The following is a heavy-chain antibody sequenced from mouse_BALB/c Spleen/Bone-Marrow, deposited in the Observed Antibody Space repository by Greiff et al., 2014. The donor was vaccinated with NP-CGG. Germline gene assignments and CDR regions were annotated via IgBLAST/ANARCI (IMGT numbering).Heavy chain of an antibody. Sequence: QVQLQQPXAELVRPGASVKLSCKASGYSFTSYWMNWVKQRPGQGLEWIGMIHPSGSETRLNQNFKDKATLTVDKSSSTAHMQLSSPTSEDSAVYYCARSRGEGYWGQGTLVTVSA. J-gene: IGHJ3*01. V-gene: IGHV1-61*01. CDR2: IHPSGSET. CDR3: ARSRGEGY. CDR1: GYSFTSYW.